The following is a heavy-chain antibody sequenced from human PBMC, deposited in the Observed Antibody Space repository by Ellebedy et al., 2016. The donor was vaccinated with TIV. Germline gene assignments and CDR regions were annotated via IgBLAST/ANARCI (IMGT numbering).Heavy chain of an antibody. Sequence: MPSETLSLTCNHSGDSIRSFYWSWVRQSPGKGLEWIGYVHSSWCANYNPSLENRVTMFVDTSKNQISLKLSSVTDADTGVYYCVKMAAMSSYFSFHLWGRGTLVTISS. CDR2: VHSSWCA. D-gene: IGHD5-24*01. V-gene: IGHV4-59*03. CDR3: VKMAAMSSYFSFHL. J-gene: IGHJ2*01. CDR1: GDSIRSFY.